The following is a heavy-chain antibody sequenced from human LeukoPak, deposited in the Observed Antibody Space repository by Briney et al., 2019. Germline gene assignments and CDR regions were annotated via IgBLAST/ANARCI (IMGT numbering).Heavy chain of an antibody. J-gene: IGHJ5*02. Sequence: SVKVSCKASGGTFSSYAISWVRQAPGQGLEWMGGIIPIFGTANYVQKFQGRVTITADESTSTAYMELSSLRSEDTAVYYCARVGERFAGLYNWFDPWGQGTLVTVSS. D-gene: IGHD3-10*01. CDR1: GGTFSSYA. CDR3: ARVGERFAGLYNWFDP. V-gene: IGHV1-69*13. CDR2: IIPIFGTA.